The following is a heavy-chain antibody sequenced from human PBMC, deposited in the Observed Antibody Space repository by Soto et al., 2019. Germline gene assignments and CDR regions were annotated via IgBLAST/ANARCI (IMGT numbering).Heavy chain of an antibody. J-gene: IGHJ4*02. CDR3: SKTTLHLDGFDEENN. D-gene: IGHD2-2*03. CDR2: INHSGST. CDR1: GGSFSGYY. Sequence: SVTLSLTCADYGGSFSGYYWTWIRQPPGTGLEWIGEINHSGSTNYNPSLKSRVTISVDTSKNQFSLKLTSVTAADTAVYYCSKTTLHLDGFDEENNWGLGCQVTFSS. V-gene: IGHV4-34*01.